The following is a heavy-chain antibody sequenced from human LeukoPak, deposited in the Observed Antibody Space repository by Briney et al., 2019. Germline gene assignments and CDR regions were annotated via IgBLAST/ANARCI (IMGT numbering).Heavy chain of an antibody. J-gene: IGHJ4*02. CDR2: IYSGGST. CDR1: GFTVSSNY. D-gene: IGHD2-2*01. CDR3: ARVSGVVPAATLDF. Sequence: GGSLRLSCAASGFTVSSNYMSWVRQAPGKGLEWVSVIYSGGSTYYADSVKGRFTISRDNAKNSLYLQMNSLRAEDTAVYYCARVSGVVPAATLDFWGQGALVTVSS. V-gene: IGHV3-53*01.